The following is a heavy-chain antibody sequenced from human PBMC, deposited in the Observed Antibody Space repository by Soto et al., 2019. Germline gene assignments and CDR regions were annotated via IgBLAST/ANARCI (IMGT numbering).Heavy chain of an antibody. V-gene: IGHV1-69*06. J-gene: IGHJ6*02. Sequence: QVQLVQSGAEVKNPGSSVRVSCKTSGFTFNVYGIHWVRQAPGQGLEWMGGLIPIYDEPNYAQKFQGRVTITADKPTATVYLELNSLRSEDTAVYFCARVRDPHLDHYGLDVWGQGTTVTVSS. CDR1: GFTFNVYG. CDR3: ARVRDPHLDHYGLDV. CDR2: LIPIYDEP.